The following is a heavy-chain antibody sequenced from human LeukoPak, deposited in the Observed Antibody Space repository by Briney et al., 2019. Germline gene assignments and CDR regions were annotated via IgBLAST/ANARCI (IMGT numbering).Heavy chain of an antibody. Sequence: GASVKVSCKASGYTFTGYYIHWVRQAPGQGLEWMGIINPSADKTNYAQKFQGRVTMTRDISTSTVYMELNSLRVEDMAVYYCARDLRTIAMPGIGVFDIWGQGTMVTVSS. CDR2: INPSADKT. CDR1: GYTFTGYY. D-gene: IGHD6-19*01. V-gene: IGHV1-46*01. CDR3: ARDLRTIAMPGIGVFDI. J-gene: IGHJ3*02.